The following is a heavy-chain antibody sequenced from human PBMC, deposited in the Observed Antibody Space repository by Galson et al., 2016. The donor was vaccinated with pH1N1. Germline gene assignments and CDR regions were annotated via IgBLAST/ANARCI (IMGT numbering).Heavy chain of an antibody. D-gene: IGHD1-26*01. CDR1: GFNFDDYG. CDR3: TRRWAPRRMGDGFDI. V-gene: IGHV3-20*04. Sequence: SLRLSCAASGFNFDDYGMNWVRQAPGKGLEWVAGIDWDGGSKGYADSVKGRFIISRDNARNSLFLQMNSLGVEDTALYYCTRRWAPRRMGDGFDIWGQGTMVTVSS. J-gene: IGHJ3*02. CDR2: IDWDGGSK.